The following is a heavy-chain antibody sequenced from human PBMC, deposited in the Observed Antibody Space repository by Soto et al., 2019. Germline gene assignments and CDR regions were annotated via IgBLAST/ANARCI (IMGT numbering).Heavy chain of an antibody. CDR3: AREASGGTTYYYYGMDV. CDR1: GGTFSSYA. CDR2: IIPIFGTA. V-gene: IGHV1-69*13. Sequence: SVKVSCKASGGTFSSYAISWVRQAPGQGLEWMGGIIPIFGTANYAQKFQGRVTITADESTSTAYMELSSLRSEDTAVYYCAREASGGTTYYYYGMDVWGQGTTVTVSS. D-gene: IGHD1-1*01. J-gene: IGHJ6*02.